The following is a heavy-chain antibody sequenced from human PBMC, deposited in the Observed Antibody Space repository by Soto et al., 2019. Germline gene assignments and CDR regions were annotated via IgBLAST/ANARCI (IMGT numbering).Heavy chain of an antibody. J-gene: IGHJ6*02. CDR2: ISYDGSNK. V-gene: IGHV3-30*18. CDR1: GSTFSSYG. D-gene: IGHD2-21*02. CDR3: AKDCGGDCYWGVHRKPYYYGMDV. Sequence: GGSLRLSCAASGSTFSSYGMHWVRQAPGKGLEWVAVISYDGSNKYYADSVKGRFTISRDNSKNTLYLQMNSLRAEDTAVYYCAKDCGGDCYWGVHRKPYYYGMDVWGQGTTVTVSS.